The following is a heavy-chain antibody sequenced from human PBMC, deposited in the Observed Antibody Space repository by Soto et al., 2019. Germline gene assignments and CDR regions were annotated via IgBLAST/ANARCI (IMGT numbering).Heavy chain of an antibody. Sequence: SETLSLTCTVSGDSISSSTYFWGWVRQPPGKGLEWIGSIYYSGSTYYNPSLKSRVTISVDTSKNHFSLKLSSVTAADTAVYYCGGDCYPPTPNWFDPWGQGTLVTVSS. J-gene: IGHJ5*02. CDR2: IYYSGST. CDR3: GGDCYPPTPNWFDP. V-gene: IGHV4-39*02. CDR1: GDSISSSTYF. D-gene: IGHD2-21*02.